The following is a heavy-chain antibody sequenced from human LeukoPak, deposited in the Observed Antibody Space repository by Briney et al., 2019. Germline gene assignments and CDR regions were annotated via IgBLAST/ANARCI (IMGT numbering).Heavy chain of an antibody. CDR2: IYYGGST. J-gene: IGHJ6*01. CDR3: AGLYSSSWGRPEYYYYYGMDV. Sequence: SETLSLTCTVSGGSIGSNYWSWIRQPPGKGLEWIGYIYYGGSTNYNPSLKSRVTRSVDTSKNQFSLKLSSVTVADTAVYYCAGLYSSSWGRPEYYYYYGMDVWGQGTTVTVSS. D-gene: IGHD6-13*01. CDR1: GGSIGSNY. V-gene: IGHV4-59*08.